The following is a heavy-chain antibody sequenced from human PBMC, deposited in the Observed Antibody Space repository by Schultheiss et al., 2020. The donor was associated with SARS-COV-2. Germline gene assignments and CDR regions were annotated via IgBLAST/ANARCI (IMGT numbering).Heavy chain of an antibody. Sequence: TLSLTCAVSGGSISSGGYSWSWIRQSPGKGLEWIGYIYYSGSTNYNPSLKSRVTISVDTSKNQFSLKLSSVTAADTAVYYCARVIGNSLVGWELLAYYYYYGMDVWGQGTTVTVSS. CDR1: GGSISSGGYS. J-gene: IGHJ6*02. CDR2: IYYSGST. D-gene: IGHD1-26*01. CDR3: ARVIGNSLVGWELLAYYYYYGMDV. V-gene: IGHV4-61*08.